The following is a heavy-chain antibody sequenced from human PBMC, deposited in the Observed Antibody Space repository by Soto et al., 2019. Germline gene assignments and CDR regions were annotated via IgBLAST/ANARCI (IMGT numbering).Heavy chain of an antibody. CDR3: ARATYYYDSSGYWAAFDI. D-gene: IGHD3-22*01. CDR2: ISGSGGNT. J-gene: IGHJ3*02. CDR1: GFTFSSYA. V-gene: IGHV3-23*01. Sequence: PGGSLRLSCVASGFTFSSYAMSWVRQAPGKGLEWVSGISGSGGNTYYPDSVKGRFTISRDNSKNTLFLQMSSLRSEDTAVYYCARATYYYDSSGYWAAFDIWGQGTMVTVSS.